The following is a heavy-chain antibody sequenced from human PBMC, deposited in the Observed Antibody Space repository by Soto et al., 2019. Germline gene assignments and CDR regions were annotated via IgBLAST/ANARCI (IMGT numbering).Heavy chain of an antibody. J-gene: IGHJ5*02. CDR2: IYHSGST. CDR3: ARTASGPFDP. CDR1: GGSISSGGYS. V-gene: IGHV4-30-2*01. Sequence: QLQLQESGSGLVKPSQTLSLTCAVSGGSISSGGYSWSWIRQPPGKGLEWIGYIYHSGSTYYNPSLTSRVTISVARSKNQFAMKLSSVTAADTAVYDCARTASGPFDPWGQGTLVTVSS. D-gene: IGHD2-21*02.